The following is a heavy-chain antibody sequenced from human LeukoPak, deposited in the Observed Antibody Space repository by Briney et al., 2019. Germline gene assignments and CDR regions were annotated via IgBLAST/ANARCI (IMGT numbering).Heavy chain of an antibody. J-gene: IGHJ5*02. CDR2: IWYDGSNK. CDR1: GFTFSSYG. V-gene: IGHV3-33*01. D-gene: IGHD2-15*01. Sequence: GGSLRLSCAASGFTFSSYGMHWVRQAPGKGLEWVAVIWYDGSNKYYADSVKGRFTIPRDNSKNTLYLQMNSLRAEDTAVYYCARDLNGVEARWFDPWGQGTLVTVSS. CDR3: ARDLNGVEARWFDP.